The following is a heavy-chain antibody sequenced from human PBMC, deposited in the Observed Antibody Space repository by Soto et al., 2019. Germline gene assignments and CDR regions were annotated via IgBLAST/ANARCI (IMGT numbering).Heavy chain of an antibody. Sequence: QVQLQESGPGLVKPSQTLSLTCAVSGGSLSSGSSYWTWIRQHPGKGLEWIGNIFYSGSTYYNPSLKSRVSISVDTSKNQFSLELSSVTAADTAVYYCARDAEAEMATISAGFDYWGQGTLVTVSS. J-gene: IGHJ4*02. D-gene: IGHD5-12*01. CDR3: ARDAEAEMATISAGFDY. V-gene: IGHV4-31*11. CDR1: GGSLSSGSSY. CDR2: IFYSGST.